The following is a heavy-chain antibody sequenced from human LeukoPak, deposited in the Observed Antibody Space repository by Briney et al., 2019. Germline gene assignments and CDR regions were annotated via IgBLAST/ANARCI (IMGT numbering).Heavy chain of an antibody. Sequence: ASVKVSCKASGCTFTGYYMHWVRQAPGQGLEWMGRINPNSGGTNYAQKFQGRVTMTWDTSISTAYMELSRLRSDDTAVYYCARAGRYCSGGSCYYIYWGQGTLVTVSS. V-gene: IGHV1-2*06. CDR2: INPNSGGT. J-gene: IGHJ4*02. CDR1: GCTFTGYY. D-gene: IGHD2-15*01. CDR3: ARAGRYCSGGSCYYIY.